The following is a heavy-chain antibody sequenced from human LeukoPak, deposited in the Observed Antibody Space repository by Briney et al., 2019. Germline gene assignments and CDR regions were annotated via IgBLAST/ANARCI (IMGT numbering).Heavy chain of an antibody. V-gene: IGHV3-30*18. J-gene: IGHJ4*02. Sequence: PGRSLRLSCAASGFTFSSYGMHWVRQAPGKGLECVAVISYDGSNKYYADSVKGRFTISRDNSKNTLYLQMNSLRAEDTAVYYCAKGWDFWSGKYYFDYWGQGTLVTVSS. CDR2: ISYDGSNK. CDR3: AKGWDFWSGKYYFDY. CDR1: GFTFSSYG. D-gene: IGHD3-3*01.